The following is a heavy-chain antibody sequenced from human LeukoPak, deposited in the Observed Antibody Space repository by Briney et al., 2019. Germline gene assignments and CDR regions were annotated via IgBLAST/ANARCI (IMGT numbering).Heavy chain of an antibody. CDR1: GYTFTGYY. V-gene: IGHV1-46*01. Sequence: VASVTVSCKASGYTFTGYYMHWVRQAPGQGLEWMGLINPSGGSTNYAQTIQGRVTITRDTSTSTVYMELSSLRSEDTAVYYCARRSNDSRAFDIWGQGTMVTVSS. CDR2: INPSGGST. J-gene: IGHJ3*02. D-gene: IGHD3-22*01. CDR3: ARRSNDSRAFDI.